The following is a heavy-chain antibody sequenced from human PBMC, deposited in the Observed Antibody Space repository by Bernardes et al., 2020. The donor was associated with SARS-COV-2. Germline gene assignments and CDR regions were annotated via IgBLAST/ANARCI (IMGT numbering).Heavy chain of an antibody. V-gene: IGHV4-31*03. CDR2: IYYSGST. D-gene: IGHD5-18*01. Sequence: SETLSLTCTVSGGSISSGGYYWSWLLQHPGKGLECIGYIYYSGSTYYNPSLKSRVTISVDTSKNQFSLKLSSVTAADTAVYYCARDKRGYSYFDPWGQGTLVTVSS. CDR1: GGSISSGGYY. J-gene: IGHJ5*02. CDR3: ARDKRGYSYFDP.